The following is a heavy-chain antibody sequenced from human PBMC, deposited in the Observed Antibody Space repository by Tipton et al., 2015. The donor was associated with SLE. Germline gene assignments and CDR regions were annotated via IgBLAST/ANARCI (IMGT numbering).Heavy chain of an antibody. J-gene: IGHJ4*02. CDR1: GGSISSHY. CDR2: IYYSGST. Sequence: TLSLTCTVSGGSISSHYWSWIRQPPGKGLEWIGYIYYSGSTNYNPSLKSRVTISVDTSKNQFSLKLSSVTAADTAVYYCARVLGYGDPFDYWGQGTLVTVSS. V-gene: IGHV4-59*11. CDR3: ARVLGYGDPFDY. D-gene: IGHD4-17*01.